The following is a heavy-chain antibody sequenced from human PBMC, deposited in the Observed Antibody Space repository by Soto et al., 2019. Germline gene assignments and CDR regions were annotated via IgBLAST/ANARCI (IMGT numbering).Heavy chain of an antibody. CDR3: ARSVLAIGYCTNGVCPDAFDI. CDR1: GYDFTNYG. CDR2: ISANSGGT. D-gene: IGHD2-8*01. Sequence: ASVKVSCKTYGYDFTNYGINWVRQAPGQGLEWMGWISANSGGTNYAQKFQGWVTMTRDTSISTAYMELSRLRSDDTAVYYCARSVLAIGYCTNGVCPDAFDIWGQGTMVTVSS. J-gene: IGHJ3*02. V-gene: IGHV1-2*04.